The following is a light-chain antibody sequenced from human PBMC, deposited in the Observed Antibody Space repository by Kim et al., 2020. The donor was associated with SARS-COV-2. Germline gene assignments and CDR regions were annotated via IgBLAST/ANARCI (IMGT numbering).Light chain of an antibody. V-gene: IGLV1-44*01. CDR3: AAWDDSLNGVV. CDR1: SSNIGSNT. J-gene: IGLJ2*01. Sequence: ELTQPPSASGTPGQRVTISCSGSSSNIGSNTVNWYQHLPGTAPKLLIYFNDQRPSGVPDRFSGSKSGTSASLAISGLQSEDEADYYCAAWDDSLNGVVFGGGTQLTVL. CDR2: FND.